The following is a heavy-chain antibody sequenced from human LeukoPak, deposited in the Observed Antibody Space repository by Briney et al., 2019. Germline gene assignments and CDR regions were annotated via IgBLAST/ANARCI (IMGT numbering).Heavy chain of an antibody. J-gene: IGHJ4*02. CDR3: ASGEGAMALFDY. CDR1: GGTFSSYA. D-gene: IGHD1-26*01. V-gene: IGHV1-69*05. Sequence: EASVKVSCKASGGTFSSYAISWVRQAPGQGLEWMGGIIPIFGTANYAQKFQGRVTITTDESTSTAYMELSSLRSEDTAVYYCASGEGAMALFDYWGQGTLVTVSS. CDR2: IIPIFGTA.